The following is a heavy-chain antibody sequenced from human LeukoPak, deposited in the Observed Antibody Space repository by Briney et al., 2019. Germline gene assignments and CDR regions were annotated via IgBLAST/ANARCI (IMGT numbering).Heavy chain of an antibody. CDR3: ARGLEVSGYYQGPLLFDY. Sequence: GGSLRLSCAASGFTFSSYSMNWVRQAPGKGLEWVSYISSSSSTIYYADFVKGRFTISRDNAKNSLYLQMNSLRAEDTAVYYCARGLEVSGYYQGPLLFDYWGQGTLVTVSS. CDR2: ISSSSSTI. V-gene: IGHV3-48*01. D-gene: IGHD3-22*01. J-gene: IGHJ4*02. CDR1: GFTFSSYS.